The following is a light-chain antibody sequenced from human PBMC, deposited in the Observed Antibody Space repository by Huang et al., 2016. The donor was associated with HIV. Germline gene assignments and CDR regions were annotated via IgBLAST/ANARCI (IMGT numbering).Light chain of an antibody. J-gene: IGKJ1*01. V-gene: IGKV1-NL1*01. CDR1: QGISNS. CDR2: AAS. Sequence: DIQMTQSPSSLSAFVGDRVTITCRASQGISNSLAWYQQKPGKAPKLLLYAASRLESGVPSRFSGSGSGTDYTLTISSLQPKDFATYYCQHYYSTPRWTFGQGTKVEIK. CDR3: QHYYSTPRWT.